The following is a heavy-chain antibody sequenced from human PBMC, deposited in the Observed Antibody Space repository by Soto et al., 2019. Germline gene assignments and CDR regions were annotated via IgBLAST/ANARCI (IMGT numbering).Heavy chain of an antibody. V-gene: IGHV4-4*02. CDR1: SGSISSSNW. J-gene: IGHJ3*02. D-gene: IGHD6-19*01. CDR2: IYHSGST. CDR3: AGGITVAGPSRDGFDI. Sequence: QVQLQESGPGLVKPSGTLSLTCAVSSGSISSSNWWSWVRQPPGKGLEWIGEIYHSGSTNYSPSLKSRVTISVDKSTNQFSLKLSSVTAADTAVYYCAGGITVAGPSRDGFDIWGQGTMVTVSS.